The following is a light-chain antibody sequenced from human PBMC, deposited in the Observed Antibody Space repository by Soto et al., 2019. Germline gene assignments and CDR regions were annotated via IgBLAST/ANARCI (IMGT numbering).Light chain of an antibody. CDR1: SSNIGSKT. Sequence: QAVVTQPPSASGTPGQRVAISCSGSSSNIGSKTVNWYQQLPGTAPKLLIYSDNQRPSGVPDRFSGSKSGTSASLAISGLQSEDEADYYCEAWDDSLNGVVFGGGTKVTVL. J-gene: IGLJ2*01. CDR3: EAWDDSLNGVV. V-gene: IGLV1-44*01. CDR2: SDN.